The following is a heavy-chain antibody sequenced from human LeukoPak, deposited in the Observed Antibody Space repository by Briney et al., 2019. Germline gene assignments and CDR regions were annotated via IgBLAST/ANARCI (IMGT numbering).Heavy chain of an antibody. Sequence: SVKVSCKASGGTFSSYAISWVRQAPGQGLEWMGGIIPIFGTANYAQKFQGRVTITADESTSTAYMELSSLRSEDTVVYYCARDSVWSGYYLGPRVNDAFDIWGQGTMVTVSS. D-gene: IGHD3-3*01. CDR2: IIPIFGTA. V-gene: IGHV1-69*13. CDR1: GGTFSSYA. J-gene: IGHJ3*02. CDR3: ARDSVWSGYYLGPRVNDAFDI.